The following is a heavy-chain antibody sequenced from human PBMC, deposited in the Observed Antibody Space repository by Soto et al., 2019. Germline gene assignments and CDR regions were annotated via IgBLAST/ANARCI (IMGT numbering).Heavy chain of an antibody. CDR1: GFTFSSYW. V-gene: IGHV3-7*03. D-gene: IGHD3-22*01. CDR2: IKQDGSEK. J-gene: IGHJ6*02. CDR3: AREVDYYDSSGYSPWYYYGMDV. Sequence: GGSLRLSCAASGFTFSSYWMSWVRQAPGKGLEWVANIKQDGSEKYYVDSVKGRFTISRDNAKNSLYLQMNSLRAEDTAVYYCAREVDYYDSSGYSPWYYYGMDVWGQGTTVTVS.